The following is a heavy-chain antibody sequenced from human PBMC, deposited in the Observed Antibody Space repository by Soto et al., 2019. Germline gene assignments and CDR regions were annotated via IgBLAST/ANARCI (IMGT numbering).Heavy chain of an antibody. Sequence: GGSLRLSCAASGFTFSSYAMSWVRQAPGKGLEWVSAISGSGGSTYYADSVKGRFTISRDNSKNTLYLQMNSLRAEDTAVYYCAKDLLMNSWYGSDYWGQGTLVTVSS. D-gene: IGHD6-13*01. CDR2: ISGSGGST. CDR1: GFTFSSYA. CDR3: AKDLLMNSWYGSDY. V-gene: IGHV3-23*01. J-gene: IGHJ4*02.